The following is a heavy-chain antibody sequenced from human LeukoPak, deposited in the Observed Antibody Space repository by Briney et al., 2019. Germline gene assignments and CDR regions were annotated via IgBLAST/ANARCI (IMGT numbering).Heavy chain of an antibody. D-gene: IGHD2-2*02. CDR1: GYTFTSYG. Sequence: ASVKVSCKASGYTFTSYGISWLRQAPGQGLEWMGWINAYNGNTNYAQKLQGRVTMTTDTSTSTAYMELRSLRSDDTAVYYCARMLGFCSSTSCYIFGRSKGWFDPWGQGTLVTVSS. V-gene: IGHV1-18*01. J-gene: IGHJ5*02. CDR3: ARMLGFCSSTSCYIFGRSKGWFDP. CDR2: INAYNGNT.